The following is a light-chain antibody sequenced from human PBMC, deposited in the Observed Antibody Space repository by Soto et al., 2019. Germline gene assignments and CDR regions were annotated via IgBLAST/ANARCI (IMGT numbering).Light chain of an antibody. CDR2: DAS. V-gene: IGKV1-33*01. CDR3: QQYDNLPRT. Sequence: DIQMTQSPSSLSASVGDRVTITCQASQDISNYLNWYQQKPGKAPKLLIYDASNLATGVPSRFSGIGSGTDFTFTISSLQPEDIATDYCQQYDNLPRTFGQGTKVEIK. J-gene: IGKJ1*01. CDR1: QDISNY.